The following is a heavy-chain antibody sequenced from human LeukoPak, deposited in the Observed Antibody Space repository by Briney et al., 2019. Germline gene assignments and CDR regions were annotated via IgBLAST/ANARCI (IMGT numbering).Heavy chain of an antibody. CDR2: IYYSGST. V-gene: IGHV4-31*03. CDR3: ARELRGYCSSSSCYGGWFDT. J-gene: IGHJ5*02. CDR1: GGSISSGGYY. D-gene: IGHD2-2*01. Sequence: SQTLSLTCTVSGGSISSGGYYWSWIRQHPGKGLEWIGYIYYSGSTYYNPSLKSRVTISVDTSKNQFSLKLSSVTAADTAVYYCARELRGYCSSSSCYGGWFDTWGEGTLVTVSS.